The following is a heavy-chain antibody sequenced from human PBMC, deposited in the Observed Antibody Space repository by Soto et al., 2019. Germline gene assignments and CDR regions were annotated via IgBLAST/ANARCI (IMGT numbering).Heavy chain of an antibody. D-gene: IGHD2-15*01. J-gene: IGHJ4*02. V-gene: IGHV4-30-4*01. CDR3: ARDDGVAFDY. CDR2: IYYSGST. CDR1: GGSLSSGDYY. Sequence: SETLSLTCTVSGGSLSSGDYYWSWIRQPPGKGLEWIGYIYYSGSTYYNPSLKSRVTISVDTSKNQFSLKLSSVTAADTAVYYCARDDGVAFDYWGQGTLVTVSS.